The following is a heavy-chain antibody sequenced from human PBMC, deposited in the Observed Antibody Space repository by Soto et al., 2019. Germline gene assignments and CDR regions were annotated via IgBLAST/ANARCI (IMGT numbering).Heavy chain of an antibody. J-gene: IGHJ3*02. V-gene: IGHV1-8*01. CDR1: GYTFTSYD. D-gene: IGHD2-2*01. Sequence: ASVKVSCKASGYTFTSYDINWVRQATGQGLEWMGWMNPNSGNTGYAQKFQGRVTMTRNTSISTAYMELSSLRSEDTAVYYCARVYCSSTSCSDAFDIWGQGTMVTVSS. CDR2: MNPNSGNT. CDR3: ARVYCSSTSCSDAFDI.